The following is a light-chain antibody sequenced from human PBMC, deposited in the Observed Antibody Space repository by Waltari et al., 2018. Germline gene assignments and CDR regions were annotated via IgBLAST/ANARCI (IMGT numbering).Light chain of an antibody. CDR3: QTWTTGIGL. CDR1: SGHSSYD. J-gene: IGLJ7*01. CDR2: LNSVGSQ. V-gene: IGLV4-69*01. Sequence: QPVLTQSPSASASLGASVKLTCTLSSGHSSYDIAWHQQQEGKAPRYLMSLNSVGSQTKGDGIPDRFSGSSSGAERYLTISNLQSEDEADYYCQTWTTGIGLFGGGTRLTVL.